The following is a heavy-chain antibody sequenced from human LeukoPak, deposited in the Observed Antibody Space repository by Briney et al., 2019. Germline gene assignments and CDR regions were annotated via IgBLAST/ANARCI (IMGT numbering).Heavy chain of an antibody. CDR2: IHDSGST. CDR1: GGSVSSYY. CDR3: ARGGQWSKFYFDN. Sequence: SEILSLTCSVSGGSVSSYYWSWIRQSPRKGLGWIRYIHDSGSTNYNPSLKSRVTVSVDTSKNQFSLKLRSVTAADTAVYYCARGGQWSKFYFDNWGQGTLVTVSS. V-gene: IGHV4-59*02. D-gene: IGHD2-15*01. J-gene: IGHJ4*02.